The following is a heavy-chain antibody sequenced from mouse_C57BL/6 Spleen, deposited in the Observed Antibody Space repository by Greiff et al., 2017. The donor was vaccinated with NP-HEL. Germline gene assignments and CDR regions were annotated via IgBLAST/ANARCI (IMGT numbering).Heavy chain of an antibody. D-gene: IGHD2-12*01. CDR1: GYAFSSSW. Sequence: QVQLQQSGPELVKPGASVKISCKASGYAFSSSWMNWVKQRPGKGLEWIGRIYPGDGDTTYNGKFKGKATLTADKSSSTAYMQLSSLTSADSAVYFGAGDYYSHWYFDVGAQGPRSPSPQ. CDR3: AGDYYSHWYFDV. CDR2: IYPGDGDT. V-gene: IGHV1-82*01. J-gene: IGHJ1*03.